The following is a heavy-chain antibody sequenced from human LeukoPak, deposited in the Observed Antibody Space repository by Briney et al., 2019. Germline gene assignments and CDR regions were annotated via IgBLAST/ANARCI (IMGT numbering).Heavy chain of an antibody. J-gene: IGHJ4*02. CDR3: ARDTGELPLDY. Sequence: SETLSLTCTVSGGSISSYYWSWIRQPPGKGLEWIGYIYYSGSTNHNPSLKSRVTISVDTSKNQFSLKLSSVTAADTAVYYCARDTGELPLDYWGQGTLVTVSS. D-gene: IGHD1-26*01. CDR2: IYYSGST. CDR1: GGSISSYY. V-gene: IGHV4-59*01.